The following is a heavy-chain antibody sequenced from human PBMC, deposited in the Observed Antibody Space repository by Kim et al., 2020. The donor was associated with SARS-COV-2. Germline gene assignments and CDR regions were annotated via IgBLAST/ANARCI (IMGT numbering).Heavy chain of an antibody. Sequence: SETLSLTCTVSGGSISSGGYYWSWIRQHPGKGLEWIGYIYYSGSTYYNPSLKSRVTISVDTSKNQFSLKLSSVTAADTAVYYCARAAGSVTIFGVVIIWAVDYWGQGTLGTVSS. CDR1: GGSISSGGYY. CDR3: ARAAGSVTIFGVVIIWAVDY. J-gene: IGHJ4*02. CDR2: IYYSGST. D-gene: IGHD3-3*01. V-gene: IGHV4-31*03.